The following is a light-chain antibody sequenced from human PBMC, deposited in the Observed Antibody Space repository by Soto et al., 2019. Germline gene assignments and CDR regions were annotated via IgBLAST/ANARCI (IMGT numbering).Light chain of an antibody. CDR2: WAS. CDR1: QSVLYSSNNKNY. J-gene: IGKJ3*01. Sequence: DIVMTQSPDSLAVSLGERATINCKSSQSVLYSSNNKNYLAWYQQKPGQPPKLLIYWASTRESGVPDRFSGSGCGTDFTLTISSPQAEDGAVYYGQQYYSTPRTFGPGTKVDIK. CDR3: QQYYSTPRT. V-gene: IGKV4-1*01.